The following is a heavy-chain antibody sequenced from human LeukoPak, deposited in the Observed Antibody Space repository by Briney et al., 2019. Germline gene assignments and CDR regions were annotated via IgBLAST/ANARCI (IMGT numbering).Heavy chain of an antibody. D-gene: IGHD1-26*01. CDR3: AKGIDSGSYYWFDY. J-gene: IGHJ4*02. V-gene: IGHV3-9*01. CDR1: GFTFDDYA. CDR2: ISWNSGSI. Sequence: GGSLRLSCAASGFTFDDYAMHWVRQAPGKGLEWVPGISWNSGSIGYADSVKGRFTFSRDNARNSLYLQMNSLRAEDTALYYCAKGIDSGSYYWFDYWGQGTLVTVSS.